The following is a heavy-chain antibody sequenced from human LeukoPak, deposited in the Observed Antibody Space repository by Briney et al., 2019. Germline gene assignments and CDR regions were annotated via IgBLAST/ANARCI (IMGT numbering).Heavy chain of an antibody. CDR2: ISGSGGST. Sequence: QAGGSLRLSCAASGFTFSSYAMSWVRQAPGKGLEWVSAISGSGGSTYYADSVKGRFTISRDNSKNTLYLQMNSLRAEDTAVYYCAKDPLAADDAFDIWGQGTMVTVSS. CDR1: GFTFSSYA. D-gene: IGHD6-13*01. CDR3: AKDPLAADDAFDI. J-gene: IGHJ3*02. V-gene: IGHV3-23*01.